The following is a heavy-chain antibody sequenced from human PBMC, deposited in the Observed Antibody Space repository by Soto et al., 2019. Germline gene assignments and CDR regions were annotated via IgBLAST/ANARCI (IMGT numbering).Heavy chain of an antibody. CDR1: GASINSGGYY. CDR3: ASGKAWEVLLAY. J-gene: IGHJ4*02. CDR2: IYFSGST. D-gene: IGHD1-26*01. V-gene: IGHV4-31*03. Sequence: QVQLQESGPGLVKPSQTLSLTCTVSGASINSGGYYWSWIRQLPGKGLEWIGYIYFSGSTYYNPSLESRITISRDTSQNKFSLQLSSVTAADTAVYYCASGKAWEVLLAYWGQGTLATVSS.